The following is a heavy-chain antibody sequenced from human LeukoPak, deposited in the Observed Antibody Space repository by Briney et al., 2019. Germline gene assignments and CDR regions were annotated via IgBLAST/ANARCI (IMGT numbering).Heavy chain of an antibody. V-gene: IGHV1-8*03. J-gene: IGHJ4*02. Sequence: ASVNVSCKASGYTFTSYDTNWVRQATGQGLEWMGWMNPNSGNTGYAQKFQGRVTITRNTSISTAYMELSSLRSEDTAVYYCARNTMVRGVLNFDYWGQGTLVTVSS. D-gene: IGHD3-10*01. CDR3: ARNTMVRGVLNFDY. CDR1: GYTFTSYD. CDR2: MNPNSGNT.